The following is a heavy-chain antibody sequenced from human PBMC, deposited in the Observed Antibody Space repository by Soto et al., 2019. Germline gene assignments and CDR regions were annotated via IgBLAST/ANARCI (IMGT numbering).Heavy chain of an antibody. D-gene: IGHD1-26*01. CDR2: IIPFSGTA. J-gene: IGHJ5*02. V-gene: IGHV1-69*06. CDR1: ESPSTGFT. CDR3: ARALRSEKES. Sequence: QVQLVQSGAEVKKPGSSVKVSCKPSESPSTGFTTIWVRKAPGKGLSWMGGIIPFSGTANYARKFQGRVTITADKSTWTAYMELSSLRSEDTAVYYCARALRSEKESWGQGTLVTVSS.